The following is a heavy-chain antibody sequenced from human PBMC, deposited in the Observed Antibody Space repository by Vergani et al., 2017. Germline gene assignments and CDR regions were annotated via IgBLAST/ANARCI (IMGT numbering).Heavy chain of an antibody. J-gene: IGHJ5*02. CDR2: ISYDGSNK. V-gene: IGHV3-30*18. CDR3: AKADFWSGWGWFDP. D-gene: IGHD3-3*01. CDR1: GFTFSSYG. Sequence: QVQLVESGGGVVQPGRSLRLSCAASGFTFSSYGMHWVRQAPGKGLEWVAVISYDGSNKYYADSVKGRFTISRDNSKNTLYLQMNSLRAEDTAVYYCAKADFWSGWGWFDPWGQGTLVTVSS.